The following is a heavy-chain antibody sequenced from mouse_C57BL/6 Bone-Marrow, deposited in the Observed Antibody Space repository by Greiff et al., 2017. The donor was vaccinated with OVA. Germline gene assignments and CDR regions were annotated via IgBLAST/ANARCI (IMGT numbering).Heavy chain of an antibody. CDR3: TRHYGSSSLDY. V-gene: IGHV1-55*01. CDR2: IYPGSGST. J-gene: IGHJ2*01. CDR1: GYTFTSYW. D-gene: IGHD1-1*01. Sequence: VQLQQPGAELVKPGASVKMSCKASGYTFTSYWITWVKQRPGQGLEWIGDIYPGSGSTNYNEKFKSKATLTAVTSASTAYMELSSLTNEDSAVYYCTRHYGSSSLDYWGQGTTLTVSS.